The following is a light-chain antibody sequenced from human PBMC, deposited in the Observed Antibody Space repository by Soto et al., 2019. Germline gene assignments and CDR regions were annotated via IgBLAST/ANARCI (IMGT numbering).Light chain of an antibody. CDR2: KAS. CDR3: QQYNSYPWT. Sequence: DIQVTQSPSSLSASVGDRVTMTCRASQSISSWLAWYQQKPGKAPKLLIYKASSLESGVPSRFSGSGSGTEFTLTISSLQPDDFATYYCQQYNSYPWTFGQGTKVDNK. CDR1: QSISSW. V-gene: IGKV1-5*03. J-gene: IGKJ1*01.